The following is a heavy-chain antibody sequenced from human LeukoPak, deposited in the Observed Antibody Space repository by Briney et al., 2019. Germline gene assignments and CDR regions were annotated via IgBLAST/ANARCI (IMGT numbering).Heavy chain of an antibody. J-gene: IGHJ3*02. Sequence: PGGSLRLSCAASGFTFSDYYMSWIRQAPGKGLEWVANIKQDGSEKYYVDSVKGRFTISRDNAKNSLYLQMNSLRAEDTAVYYCAGTHQYCSSTSCYLDDAFDIWGQGTMVTVSS. CDR1: GFTFSDYY. V-gene: IGHV3-7*01. CDR3: AGTHQYCSSTSCYLDDAFDI. D-gene: IGHD2-2*01. CDR2: IKQDGSEK.